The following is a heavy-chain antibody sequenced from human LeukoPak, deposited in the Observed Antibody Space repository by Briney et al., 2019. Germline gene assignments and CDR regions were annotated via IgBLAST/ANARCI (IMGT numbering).Heavy chain of an antibody. D-gene: IGHD6-13*01. CDR1: VYPVSISY. Sequence: GVSLRLSCAPSVYPVSISYMRWPPRAPRGGVEGVSVIYSGGSTYYADYVKGRFTIPRDNSKNKLYLQMNSLRGEDTAVYYCGRGSWYDPPYFDYWGQGTLVTVSS. V-gene: IGHV3-66*01. CDR3: GRGSWYDPPYFDY. J-gene: IGHJ4*02. CDR2: IYSGGST.